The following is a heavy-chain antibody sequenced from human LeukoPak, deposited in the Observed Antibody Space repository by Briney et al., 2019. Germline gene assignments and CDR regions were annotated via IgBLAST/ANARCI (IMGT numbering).Heavy chain of an antibody. D-gene: IGHD3-22*01. Sequence: ASVKVSCKASGYTFTSYGISWVRQAPGQGLEWMGWISAYNGNTSYAQKFQGRVTMTRDTSTSTVYMELSSLRSEDTAVYYCARLSSGYSLNLNYYGMDVWGQGTTVTVSS. CDR3: ARLSSGYSLNLNYYGMDV. V-gene: IGHV1-18*01. CDR2: ISAYNGNT. CDR1: GYTFTSYG. J-gene: IGHJ6*02.